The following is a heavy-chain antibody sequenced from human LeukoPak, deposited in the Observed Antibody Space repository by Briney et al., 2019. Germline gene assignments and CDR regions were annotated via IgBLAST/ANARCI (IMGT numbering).Heavy chain of an antibody. Sequence: GGSLRLSCAASGFTFSSYAMSWVRQAPGKGLEWVSAISGSGGSTYYADSVKGRFTISRDNAKNSLYLQMNSLRAEDTVVYYCARGGLDYYDSRASYYATLDNWGQGTLVTVSS. V-gene: IGHV3-23*01. D-gene: IGHD3-22*01. CDR1: GFTFSSYA. CDR3: ARGGLDYYDSRASYYATLDN. J-gene: IGHJ4*02. CDR2: ISGSGGST.